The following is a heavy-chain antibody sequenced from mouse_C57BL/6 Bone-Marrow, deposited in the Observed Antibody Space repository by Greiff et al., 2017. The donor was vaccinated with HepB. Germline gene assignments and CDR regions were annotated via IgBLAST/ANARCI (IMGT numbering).Heavy chain of an antibody. D-gene: IGHD1-1*01. CDR1: GFTFSSYA. V-gene: IGHV5-4*01. Sequence: EVHLVESGGGLVKPGGSLKLSCAASGFTFSSYAMSWVRQTPEKRLEWVATISDGGSYTYYPDNVKGRFTISRDNAKNNLYLQMSHLKSEDTAMYYCARDYGSSPFAYWGQGTLVTVSA. J-gene: IGHJ3*01. CDR3: ARDYGSSPFAY. CDR2: ISDGGSYT.